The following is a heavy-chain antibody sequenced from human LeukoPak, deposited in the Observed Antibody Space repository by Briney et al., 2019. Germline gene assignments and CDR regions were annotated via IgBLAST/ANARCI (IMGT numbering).Heavy chain of an antibody. CDR1: GYTFTSYG. J-gene: IGHJ4*02. Sequence: ASVKVSCKASGYTFTSYGISWVRQAPGQGLEWMGWISAYNGNTNYAQELQGRVTMTTDTSTSTAYMELSSLRSEDTAVYYCARDFVDSSGFDYWGQGTLVTVSS. D-gene: IGHD3-22*01. CDR3: ARDFVDSSGFDY. CDR2: ISAYNGNT. V-gene: IGHV1-18*01.